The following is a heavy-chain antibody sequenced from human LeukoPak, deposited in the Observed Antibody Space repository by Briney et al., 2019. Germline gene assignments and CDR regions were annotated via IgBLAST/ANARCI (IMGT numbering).Heavy chain of an antibody. J-gene: IGHJ4*02. Sequence: GGSLRLSCAASGFNFSTYSMNWVRQAPGKGLEWVSYISTSSRAIYYADSVKGRSTISRDNAKNSLYLQLNSLRAEDTAVYYCARDGYDFWSDYPTTLDCWGQGTLVTVSS. CDR3: ARDGYDFWSDYPTTLDC. V-gene: IGHV3-48*01. CDR2: ISTSSRAI. CDR1: GFNFSTYS. D-gene: IGHD3-3*01.